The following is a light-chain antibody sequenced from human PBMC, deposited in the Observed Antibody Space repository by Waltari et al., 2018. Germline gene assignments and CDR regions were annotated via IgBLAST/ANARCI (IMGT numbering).Light chain of an antibody. V-gene: IGKV1-33*01. Sequence: DIQVTQSTLSLSAAVGDRVTITCQASQESSKFFNWSQQKPGKAPKLLIYNASKLKTGVPSTFSGSGSGTDFTLTISSLQPEDIATYYCLQYNDLPRAFGPGTKVDI. J-gene: IGKJ3*01. CDR2: NAS. CDR1: QESSKF. CDR3: LQYNDLPRA.